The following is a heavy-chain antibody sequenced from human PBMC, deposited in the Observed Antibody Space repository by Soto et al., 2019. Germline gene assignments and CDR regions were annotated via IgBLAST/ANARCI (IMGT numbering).Heavy chain of an antibody. CDR1: GFRFSDYA. CDR3: AMIPTFMVRTPGDH. CDR2: IGFTTT. D-gene: IGHD3-10*01. J-gene: IGHJ5*02. V-gene: IGHV3-23*04. Sequence: EVQLVESGGDLVQPGGSLRLSCTTSGFRFSDYAMDWVRQAPGKGLEWVSSIGFTTTYDADFVKGRFIITRDNSNNTVYLQMNTLRVEATAVYYCAMIPTFMVRTPGDHWGQGTLVIVSS.